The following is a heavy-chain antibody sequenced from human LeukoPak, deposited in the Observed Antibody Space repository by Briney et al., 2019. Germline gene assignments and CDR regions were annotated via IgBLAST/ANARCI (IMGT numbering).Heavy chain of an antibody. CDR2: IYYSGST. V-gene: IGHV4-59*08. D-gene: IGHD6-13*01. J-gene: IGHJ4*02. CDR1: GGSISSYY. CDR3: ARTIAAALDY. Sequence: SETLSLTCTVSGGSISSYYWSWTRQPPGKGLEWIGYIYYSGSTNYNPSLKSRVTISVDTSKNQFSLKLSSVTAADTAVYYCARTIAAALDYWGQGTLVTVSS.